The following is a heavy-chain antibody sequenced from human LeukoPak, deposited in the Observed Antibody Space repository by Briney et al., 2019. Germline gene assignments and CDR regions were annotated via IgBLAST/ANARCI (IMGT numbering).Heavy chain of an antibody. CDR3: ARDHRRPNRVGRGFDY. D-gene: IGHD1-14*01. CDR2: INPNSGGT. CDR1: GHTFTGYY. Sequence: GASVKVSCKASGHTFTGYYMHWVRQAPGQGLEWMGWINPNSGGTNYAQKFQGRVTMTRDTSISTAYMELSRLRSDDTAVYYCARDHRRPNRVGRGFDYWGQGTLVTVSS. J-gene: IGHJ4*02. V-gene: IGHV1-2*02.